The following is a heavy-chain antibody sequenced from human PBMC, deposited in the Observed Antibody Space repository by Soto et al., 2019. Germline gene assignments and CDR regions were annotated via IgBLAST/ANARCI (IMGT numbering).Heavy chain of an antibody. V-gene: IGHV4-39*01. D-gene: IGHD6-6*01. CDR2: IYYSGST. CDR3: ARPSSSSGIIDY. J-gene: IGHJ4*02. Sequence: SETLSLTCTVSGGSISSSNYYWGWIRQPPGKGLEWIGSIYYSGSTYYNPSLKSRVTISVDTSKNQFSLKLSSVTAADTAVFYCARPSSSSGIIDYWGQGSLVTVSS. CDR1: GGSISSSNYY.